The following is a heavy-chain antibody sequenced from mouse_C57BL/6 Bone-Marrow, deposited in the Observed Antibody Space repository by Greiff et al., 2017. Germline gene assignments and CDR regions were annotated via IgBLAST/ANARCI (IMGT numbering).Heavy chain of an antibody. CDR1: GYTFTSYW. Sequence: QVQLQQPGAELVKPGASVKLSCKASGYTFTSYWMHWVKQRPGQGLEWIGMIHPNSGSTNYNEKFKSKATLTVDKSSSTAYMQLSSLTSEDSAVYYCARIYYGNGVNFAYWGQGTTLPVSS. D-gene: IGHD2-1*01. J-gene: IGHJ2*01. V-gene: IGHV1-64*01. CDR2: IHPNSGST. CDR3: ARIYYGNGVNFAY.